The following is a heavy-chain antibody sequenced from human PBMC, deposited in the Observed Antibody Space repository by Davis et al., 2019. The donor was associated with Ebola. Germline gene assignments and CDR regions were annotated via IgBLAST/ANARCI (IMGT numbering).Heavy chain of an antibody. V-gene: IGHV1-18*04. D-gene: IGHD1-1*01. Sequence: ASVKVSCKASGYTFTSYGISWVRQAPGQGLEWMGWISAYNGNTNYAQKLQGRVTMTTDTSTSTAYMELRSLRSDDTAVYYCARVRYRRGRPYNWFDPWGQGTLVTVSS. CDR1: GYTFTSYG. CDR3: ARVRYRRGRPYNWFDP. CDR2: ISAYNGNT. J-gene: IGHJ5*02.